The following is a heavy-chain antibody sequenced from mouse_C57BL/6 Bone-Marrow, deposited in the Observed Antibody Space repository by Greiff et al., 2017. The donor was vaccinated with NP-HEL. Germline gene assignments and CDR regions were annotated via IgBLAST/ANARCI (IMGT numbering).Heavy chain of an antibody. CDR3: ARRRTYSNPFDY. J-gene: IGHJ2*01. CDR1: GYTFTSYW. V-gene: IGHV1-55*01. Sequence: QVQLQQPGAELVKPGASVKMSCKASGYTFTSYWITWVKQRPGQGLEWIGDIYPGSGSTNYNEKFKSKATLTVDTSSSTAYMQLSSLTSEDSAVYYCARRRTYSNPFDYWGQGTTRTVSS. D-gene: IGHD2-5*01. CDR2: IYPGSGST.